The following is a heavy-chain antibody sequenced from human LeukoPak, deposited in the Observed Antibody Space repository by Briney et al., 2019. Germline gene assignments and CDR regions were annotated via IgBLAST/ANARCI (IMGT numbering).Heavy chain of an antibody. J-gene: IGHJ5*02. CDR1: GGSFSGYY. Sequence: SETLSLTCAVYGGSFSGYYWSWIRQPPGKGLEWIGEINHSGSTNYNPSLKSRVTISVDTSKNQFSLKLSSVTAADTAVYYCASGSANWFDPWGQGTLVTVSS. V-gene: IGHV4-34*01. CDR2: INHSGST. CDR3: ASGSANWFDP.